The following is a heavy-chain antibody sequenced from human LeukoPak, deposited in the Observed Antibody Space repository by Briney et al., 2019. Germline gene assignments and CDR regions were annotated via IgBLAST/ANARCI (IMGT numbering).Heavy chain of an antibody. CDR3: AREYYYDGNFDY. Sequence: VSVKVSCKASGYTLTSYGISWVRQAPGQGLEWMGWISAYNGNTNYAQKLQGRVTMTTDTSTSTAYMELRSLRSDDTAVYYCAREYYYDGNFDYWGQGTLVTVSS. V-gene: IGHV1-18*01. J-gene: IGHJ4*02. CDR2: ISAYNGNT. D-gene: IGHD3-22*01. CDR1: GYTLTSYG.